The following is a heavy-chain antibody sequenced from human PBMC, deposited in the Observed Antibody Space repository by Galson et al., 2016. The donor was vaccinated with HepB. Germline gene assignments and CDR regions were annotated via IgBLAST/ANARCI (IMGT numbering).Heavy chain of an antibody. V-gene: IGHV3-33*08. J-gene: IGHJ5*02. Sequence: SLRLSCAASGFTFSTQSMNWVRQAPGKGLEWVALIYYGGSNYVDSVKGRFTVSRDNSRKTSLLQMNSLRAEDTAVYYCARWSGSSWFDPWGQGTLVTVSS. CDR2: IYYGGSN. D-gene: IGHD3-3*01. CDR3: ARWSGSSWFDP. CDR1: GFTFSTQS.